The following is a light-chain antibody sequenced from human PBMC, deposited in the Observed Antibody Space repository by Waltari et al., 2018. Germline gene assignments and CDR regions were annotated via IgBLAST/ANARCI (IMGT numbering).Light chain of an antibody. CDR2: DVS. CDR1: SSDVGGYNY. CDR3: CSYAGSSTHVL. Sequence: QSALTPPASVSGSPGQSIPISCTGTSSDVGGYNYVSWYQQYPDKAPKLMIYDVSKRPSGVSNRFSGSKSGNTASLTISGLQAEDEADYYCCSYAGSSTHVLFGGGTKLTVL. J-gene: IGLJ2*01. V-gene: IGLV2-23*02.